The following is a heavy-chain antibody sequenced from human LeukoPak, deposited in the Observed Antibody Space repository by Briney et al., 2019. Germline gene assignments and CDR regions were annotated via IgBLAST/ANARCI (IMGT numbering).Heavy chain of an antibody. D-gene: IGHD6-19*01. Sequence: GGSLTLFCAGCGFSLNTYDMLCLPQARGKGREWVSAIASGGDTYYPGSVKGPLTISSESAKNSFYLQMTSLNAGDTAVYFCARAVAGTDEIASWGQGTLVTVSS. CDR3: ARAVAGTDEIAS. CDR1: GFSLNTYD. J-gene: IGHJ4*02. V-gene: IGHV3-13*03. CDR2: IASGGDT.